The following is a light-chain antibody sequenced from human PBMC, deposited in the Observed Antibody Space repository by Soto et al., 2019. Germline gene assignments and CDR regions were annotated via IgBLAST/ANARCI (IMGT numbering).Light chain of an antibody. J-gene: IGLJ7*01. Sequence: SYELTQPPSVSVSPGQTATITCSGDKLGDKFASWYQQRPGRSPILVIYQDTKRPSGIPERFSGSNSGNTATLTISGTQAMDEADYYCQAWDSNTVAFGGGTQLTVL. CDR1: KLGDKF. CDR3: QAWDSNTVA. CDR2: QDT. V-gene: IGLV3-1*01.